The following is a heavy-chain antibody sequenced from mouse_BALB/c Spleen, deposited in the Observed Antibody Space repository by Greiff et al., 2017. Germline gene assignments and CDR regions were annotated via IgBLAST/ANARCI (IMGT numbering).Heavy chain of an antibody. CDR2: ISDGGSYT. Sequence: EVKLEESGGGLVKPGGSLKLSCAASGFTFSDYYMYWVRQTPEKRLEWVATISDGGSYTYYPDSVKGRFTISRDNAKNNLYLQMSSLKSEDTAMYYCARGDDGYFYAMDYWGQGTSVTVSS. CDR1: GFTFSDYY. J-gene: IGHJ4*01. V-gene: IGHV5-4*02. D-gene: IGHD2-3*01. CDR3: ARGDDGYFYAMDY.